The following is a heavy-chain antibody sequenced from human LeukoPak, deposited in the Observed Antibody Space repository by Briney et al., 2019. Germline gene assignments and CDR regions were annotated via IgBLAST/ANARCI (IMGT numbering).Heavy chain of an antibody. Sequence: GGSLRLSCAASGFTFSSYAMSWVRQAPGKGLEWVSAISGSGGSTYYADSVKGRFTISRDNSKNTLYLQMNSLRAEDTAAYYCAKNPVAGPTGFDYWGQGTLVTVSS. CDR3: AKNPVAGPTGFDY. CDR2: ISGSGGST. J-gene: IGHJ4*02. D-gene: IGHD6-19*01. V-gene: IGHV3-23*01. CDR1: GFTFSSYA.